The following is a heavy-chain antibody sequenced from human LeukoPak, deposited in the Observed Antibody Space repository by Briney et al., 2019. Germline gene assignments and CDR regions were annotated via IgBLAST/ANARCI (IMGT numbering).Heavy chain of an antibody. J-gene: IGHJ3*02. Sequence: PGGSLRLSCAASGFTFSSYSMNWVRQAPGKGLEWVSSISSSSSYIYYADSVKGRFTISRDNAKNSLYLQMNSLRAEDTAVYYCARESTYYYDSSGRKEGAFDIWGQGTMVTVSS. CDR3: ARESTYYYDSSGRKEGAFDI. CDR2: ISSSSSYI. CDR1: GFTFSSYS. D-gene: IGHD3-22*01. V-gene: IGHV3-21*01.